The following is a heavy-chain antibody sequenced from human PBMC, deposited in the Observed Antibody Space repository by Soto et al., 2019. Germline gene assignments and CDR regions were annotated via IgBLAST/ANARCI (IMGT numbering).Heavy chain of an antibody. D-gene: IGHD1-26*01. CDR2: IIPIFGTV. V-gene: IGHV1-69*12. J-gene: IGHJ2*01. CDR1: GGTFSNYP. CDR3: ARGNHRGLHLGYFDL. Sequence: QVQLVQSGAEVKKPGSSVKVSCKASGGTFSNYPISWVRQAPGQGLEWMGGIIPIFGTVNYAQKFQGRVTIPADEPTSTAYRELSSLRSEDTAVYYGARGNHRGLHLGYFDLWGRGTLVTVSP.